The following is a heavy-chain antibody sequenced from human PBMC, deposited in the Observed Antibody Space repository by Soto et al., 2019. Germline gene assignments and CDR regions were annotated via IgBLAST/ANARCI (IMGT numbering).Heavy chain of an antibody. Sequence: EVQLVESGAGLVQPGGSLRLSCAASGFTFSSYNIHWIRQAPGKGLEFVSAISRGGDRTSYADSVKGRFIITRDNSKYTVWLQMGSLRTEYMAVYYCARARCSSGQCYYLDYWGQGALVTVSS. CDR2: ISRGGDRT. CDR1: GFTFSSYN. J-gene: IGHJ4*02. D-gene: IGHD3-22*01. V-gene: IGHV3-64*02. CDR3: ARARCSSGQCYYLDY.